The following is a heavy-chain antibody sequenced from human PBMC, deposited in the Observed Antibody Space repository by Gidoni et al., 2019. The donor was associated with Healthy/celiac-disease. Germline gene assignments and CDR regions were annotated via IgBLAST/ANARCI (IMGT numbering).Heavy chain of an antibody. CDR2: ISYDGSNK. V-gene: IGHV3-30*18. Sequence: RLSCSASGFTFRSYGMHWVRQAPGKGLEWVAVISYDGSNKYYADSVKGRFTISRDNSKNTLYLQMNSLRAEDTAVYYCAKDQAAVAGRGGFDYWGQGTLVTVSS. D-gene: IGHD6-19*01. CDR3: AKDQAAVAGRGGFDY. CDR1: GFTFRSYG. J-gene: IGHJ4*02.